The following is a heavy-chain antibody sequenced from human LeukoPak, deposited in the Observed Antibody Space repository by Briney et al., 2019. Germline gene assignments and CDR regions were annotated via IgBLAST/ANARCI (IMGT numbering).Heavy chain of an antibody. D-gene: IGHD6-13*01. Sequence: RPSETLSLTCAVYGGSFSGYYWSWIRQPPGEGLEWIGEINHSGSTNYNPSLKSRVTISVDTSKNQFSLKLSSVTAADTAVYYCATIIAAAGHIEYFQHWGQGTLVTVSS. CDR3: ATIIAAAGHIEYFQH. CDR1: GGSFSGYY. J-gene: IGHJ1*01. CDR2: INHSGST. V-gene: IGHV4-34*01.